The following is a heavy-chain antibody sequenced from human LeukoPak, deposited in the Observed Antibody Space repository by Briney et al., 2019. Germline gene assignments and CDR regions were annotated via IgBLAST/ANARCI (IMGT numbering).Heavy chain of an antibody. V-gene: IGHV3-21*01. J-gene: IGHJ4*02. D-gene: IGHD6-13*01. CDR1: GFTFSTYS. CDR2: ISSSSSYI. CDR3: ASWAGTAAGFSGPFDY. Sequence: GGSLRLSCAASGFTFSTYSMNWVRQAPGKGLEWVSSISSSSSYIYYADSVKGRFTISRDNAKKSLYLQMNSLRAEDTAVYYCASWAGTAAGFSGPFDYWGQGTLVTVSS.